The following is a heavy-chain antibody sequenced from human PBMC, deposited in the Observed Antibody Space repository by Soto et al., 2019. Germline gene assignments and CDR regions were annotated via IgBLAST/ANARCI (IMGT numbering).Heavy chain of an antibody. CDR1: GFNFSSYA. Sequence: EVQLLESGGGLVQSGGSLRLSCAASGFNFSSYAMSWVRQAPGKGLEWVSAIGGSGISTYYADSVKGRFTISRDNSKNTLYLQMNILRAEDRAVYYCAKEYEYSSGWERIDYWGQGTLVTVSS. CDR2: IGGSGIST. J-gene: IGHJ4*02. CDR3: AKEYEYSSGWERIDY. V-gene: IGHV3-23*01. D-gene: IGHD6-19*01.